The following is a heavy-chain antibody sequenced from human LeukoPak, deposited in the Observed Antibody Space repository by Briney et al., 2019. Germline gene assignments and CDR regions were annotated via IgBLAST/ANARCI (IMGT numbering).Heavy chain of an antibody. V-gene: IGHV4-34*01. CDR2: INDSGDT. Sequence: TSETLSLTCAVYGGSFSGYYWSWIRQSPGRGLEWIGQINDSGDTDYNPPLKSRVTISIDTSKKQFSLRLRSVTAADTALYYCARETSTWNSFGYWGQGTAVTVSS. CDR3: ARETSTWNSFGY. CDR1: GGSFSGYY. D-gene: IGHD1/OR15-1a*01. J-gene: IGHJ4*02.